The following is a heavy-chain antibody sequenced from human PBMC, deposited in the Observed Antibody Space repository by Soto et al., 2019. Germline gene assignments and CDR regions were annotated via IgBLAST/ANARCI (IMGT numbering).Heavy chain of an antibody. CDR2: IYYSGST. CDR1: GGSISSSSYY. Sequence: QLQLQESGPGLVKPSETLSLTCTVSGGSISSSSYYWGWIRQPPGKGLEWIGSIYYSGSTYYNPSLKSRVTISVDTSKNQFSLKLSSMTAADTAVYYCARHVEQDFDYWGQGTLVTVSS. D-gene: IGHD6-13*01. CDR3: ARHVEQDFDY. V-gene: IGHV4-39*01. J-gene: IGHJ4*02.